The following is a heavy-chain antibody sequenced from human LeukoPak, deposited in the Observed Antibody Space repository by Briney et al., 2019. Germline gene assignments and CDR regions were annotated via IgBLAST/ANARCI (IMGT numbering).Heavy chain of an antibody. J-gene: IGHJ4*02. D-gene: IGHD2-2*01. CDR3: ARVYCSSTSCHYYFDS. CDR1: GYTFTSYA. Sequence: ASVKVSCKASGYTFTSYAMHWVRQAPGQRLEWMGWINAGNGDTKYSQKLQGRVTITRDTSASTAYMELSSLRSEDTAVYYCARVYCSSTSCHYYFDSWGQGTLVTVSS. CDR2: INAGNGDT. V-gene: IGHV1-3*01.